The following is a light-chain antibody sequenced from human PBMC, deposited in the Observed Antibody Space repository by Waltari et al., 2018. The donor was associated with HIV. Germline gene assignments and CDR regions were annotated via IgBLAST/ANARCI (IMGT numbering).Light chain of an antibody. CDR1: QSVLYSSNNKNN. CDR2: WAS. CDR3: QQYHTFPLT. J-gene: IGKJ4*01. V-gene: IGKV4-1*01. Sequence: DFVMTQSPDSLAVSLGERATINCKSSQSVLYSSNNKNNLAWYQQKPGQPPKLLIYWASTRESGVPDRFSGGGSGTEFTLTISSLQAEDVAVYYCQQYHTFPLTFGGGTKVEIK.